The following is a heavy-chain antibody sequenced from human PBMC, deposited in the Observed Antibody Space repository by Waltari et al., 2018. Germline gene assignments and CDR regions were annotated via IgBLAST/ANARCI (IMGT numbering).Heavy chain of an antibody. Sequence: QVQLVQSGAEVKKPGASVKVSCKASGYTFTSYAMHWVRQAPGQRLEWMGWINAGNGNTKYSQKFQGRVTITRDTSASTAYMELSSLRSEDTAVYYCARAVRYFDWSFYYYYGMDVWGQGTTVTVSS. CDR1: GYTFTSYA. J-gene: IGHJ6*02. D-gene: IGHD3-9*01. CDR2: INAGNGNT. V-gene: IGHV1-3*01. CDR3: ARAVRYFDWSFYYYYGMDV.